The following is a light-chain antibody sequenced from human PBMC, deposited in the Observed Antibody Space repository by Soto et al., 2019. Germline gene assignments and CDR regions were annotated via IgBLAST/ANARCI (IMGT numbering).Light chain of an antibody. CDR3: QQTDKTPYT. V-gene: IGKV1-39*01. CDR2: ATS. J-gene: IGKJ2*01. CDR1: QYIRTY. Sequence: DVQMTQSPSSLSASVGDRVTITCRASQYIRTYLNWYQQKPGKAPKLLICATSTLHSGVPSRFSDSGSGTDFTLTISSLQPEDFATYYCQQTDKTPYTFGQGTKLEIK.